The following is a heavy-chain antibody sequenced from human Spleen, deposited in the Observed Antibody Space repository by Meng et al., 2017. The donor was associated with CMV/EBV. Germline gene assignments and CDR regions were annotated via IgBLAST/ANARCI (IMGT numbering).Heavy chain of an antibody. Sequence: SLKISCAASGFTFDDYAMHWVRQAPGKGLEWVSGISWNSGSIGYADSVKGRFTISRDNAKNSLYLQMNSLRAEDTAVYYCASATPYYYYYGMDVWGQGTTVTVSS. CDR3: ASATPYYYYYGMDV. CDR1: GFTFDDYA. V-gene: IGHV3-9*01. J-gene: IGHJ6*02. CDR2: ISWNSGSI.